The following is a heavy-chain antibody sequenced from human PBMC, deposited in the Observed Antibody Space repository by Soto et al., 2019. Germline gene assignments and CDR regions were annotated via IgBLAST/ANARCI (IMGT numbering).Heavy chain of an antibody. CDR1: GGSISSGGYY. CDR2: IYYSGST. D-gene: IGHD3-9*01. Sequence: KPSETLSLTCTVSGGSISSGGYYWSWIRQHPGKGLEWIGYIYYSGSTYYNPSLKSRVTISVDTSKNQFSLKLSSVTAADTAVYYCQRLDILTGRNAFDIWGQGTMVTVSS. V-gene: IGHV4-31*03. CDR3: QRLDILTGRNAFDI. J-gene: IGHJ3*02.